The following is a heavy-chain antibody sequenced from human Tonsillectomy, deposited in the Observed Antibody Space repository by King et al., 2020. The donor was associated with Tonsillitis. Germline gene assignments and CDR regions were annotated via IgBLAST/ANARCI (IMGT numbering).Heavy chain of an antibody. CDR3: AREGGAVAGYFYYHYYYMDV. J-gene: IGHJ6*03. D-gene: IGHD6-19*01. CDR2: ISYDGSHK. Sequence: VQLVESGGGVVQPGRSLRLSCAASGFTFSSYAMHWVRQAPGKGLEWVAVISYDGSHKYYADSVKGRFTISRDNSKNTLYLQMNSLRAEDTAVYYCAREGGAVAGYFYYHYYYMDVWGKGTTVTVSS. CDR1: GFTFSSYA. V-gene: IGHV3-30*01.